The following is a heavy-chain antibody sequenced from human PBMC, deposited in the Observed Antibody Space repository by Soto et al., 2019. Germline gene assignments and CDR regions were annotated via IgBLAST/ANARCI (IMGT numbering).Heavy chain of an antibody. CDR1: GGTFSSYA. CDR3: GSFRRYVGYGGGIDY. J-gene: IGHJ4*02. Sequence: QVQLVQSGAEVKKPGSSVKVSCKASGGTFSSYAISWVLQAPGQGLEWLGGLIPIFGRANYAQKFQRRVTITADKSTSSAYMELSSLRSEDTAGYYCGSFRRYVGYGGGIDYWGQGTLVTVS. D-gene: IGHD5-12*01. CDR2: LIPIFGRA. V-gene: IGHV1-69*06.